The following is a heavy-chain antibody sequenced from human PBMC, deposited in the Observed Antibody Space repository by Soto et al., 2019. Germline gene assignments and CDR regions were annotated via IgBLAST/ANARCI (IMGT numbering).Heavy chain of an antibody. CDR1: GYNFIDYD. J-gene: IGHJ5*02. Sequence: QVQLVQSGAEVKKPGASVKVSCKASGYNFIDYDINWMRQSTGQGLEWMGWMTPNSGNTGYAQKFQVRVTLTRDTSIGTAYMELSSLKTEDTAVYYCSRNPYGSGLFDPWGQGTLVTVSS. CDR3: SRNPYGSGLFDP. CDR2: MTPNSGNT. V-gene: IGHV1-8*01. D-gene: IGHD6-19*01.